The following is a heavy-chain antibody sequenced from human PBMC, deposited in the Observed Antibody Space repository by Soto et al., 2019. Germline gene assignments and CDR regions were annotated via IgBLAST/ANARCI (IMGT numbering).Heavy chain of an antibody. CDR2: ITSAGAT. D-gene: IGHD5-12*01. CDR3: GNRAIYTVATDD. J-gene: IGHJ4*02. CDR1: ESAFRGYG. V-gene: IGHV3-23*01. Sequence: PGGSLRLSCAASESAFRGYGMSCVRHAPGKGLEWVSCITSAGATNNADSMKGRLSIFRDTSRNTLILQMNNLRAEETPIYNCGNRAIYTVATDDWGKGTLVTVSS.